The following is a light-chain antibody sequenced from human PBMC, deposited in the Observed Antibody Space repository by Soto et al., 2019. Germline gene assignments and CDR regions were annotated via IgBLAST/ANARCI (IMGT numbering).Light chain of an antibody. J-gene: IGLJ1*01. Sequence: QSALTQPASVSGSPGQSITISCTGTSRDVGGYNYVAWYQQHPDRAPKVMIYEVSNRPSGVSNRFSGSKSGNTASLTISGLQAEDEADYYCSSFASSSTLVVVGTGTKLTVL. CDR3: SSFASSSTLVV. CDR1: SRDVGGYNY. V-gene: IGLV2-14*01. CDR2: EVS.